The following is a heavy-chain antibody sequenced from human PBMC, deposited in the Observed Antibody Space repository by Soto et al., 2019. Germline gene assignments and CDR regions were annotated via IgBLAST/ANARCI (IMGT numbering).Heavy chain of an antibody. CDR2: ISVSGNT. CDR3: PRGFYGSGSYYPDVY. D-gene: IGHD3-10*01. J-gene: IGHJ4*02. Sequence: GGSLRLSCAASGFTFTNYAMSWFRQAPGKGPEWVSGISVSGNTYYADSLKGRFTISRDNSKNTLYLQMNSLRAEDTAVYYCPRGFYGSGSYYPDVYWGQGTLVTVSS. CDR1: GFTFTNYA. V-gene: IGHV3-23*01.